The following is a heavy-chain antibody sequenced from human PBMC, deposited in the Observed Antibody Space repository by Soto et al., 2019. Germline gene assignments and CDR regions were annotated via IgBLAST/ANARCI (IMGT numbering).Heavy chain of an antibody. CDR3: ASYRGALYFES. J-gene: IGHJ4*02. CDR2: DFYGGT. V-gene: IGHV4-59*01. CDR1: GRSMSSDY. D-gene: IGHD3-16*01. Sequence: PSETLSLTCSVSGRSMSSDYWSWIRQSPDKGLEWLGYDFYGGTDYNPSLGGRVSMSVETSKSQFSLKLTSVTVADTAVYYCASYRGALYFESWGPGILVTVSS.